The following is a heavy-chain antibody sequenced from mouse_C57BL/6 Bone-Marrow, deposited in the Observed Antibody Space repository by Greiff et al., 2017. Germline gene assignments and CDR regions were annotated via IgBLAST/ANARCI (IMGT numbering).Heavy chain of an antibody. CDR1: GYTFTDYE. V-gene: IGHV1-15*01. D-gene: IGHD2-14*01. Sequence: QVQLQQSGAELVRPGASVTLSCKASGYTFTDYEMHWVKQTPVHGLEWIGAIDPATGGTAYNQKFKGKAILTADKSSSTAYMELRSLTSEDSAVYYCTRRRLTSLIGDYGGQGTSVTVSS. CDR2: IDPATGGT. CDR3: TRRRLTSLIGDY. J-gene: IGHJ4*01.